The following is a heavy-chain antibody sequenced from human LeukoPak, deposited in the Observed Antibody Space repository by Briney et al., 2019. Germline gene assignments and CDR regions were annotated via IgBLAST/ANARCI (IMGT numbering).Heavy chain of an antibody. CDR2: INHSGST. D-gene: IGHD6-13*01. J-gene: IGHJ3*02. V-gene: IGHV4-34*01. CDR3: ARENAYSSSWQNAFDI. Sequence: SETLSLTCAVYGGSFSGYYWSWIRQPPGKGLEWIGEINHSGSTNYNPSLKSRVTISVDTSKNQFSLKLSSVTAADTAVYYCARENAYSSSWQNAFDIWGQGTMVTVSS. CDR1: GGSFSGYY.